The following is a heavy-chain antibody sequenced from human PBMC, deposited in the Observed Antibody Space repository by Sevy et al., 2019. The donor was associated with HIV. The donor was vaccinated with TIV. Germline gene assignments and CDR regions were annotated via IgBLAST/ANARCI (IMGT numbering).Heavy chain of an antibody. CDR1: GFTFSSYA. Sequence: GGSLGLSCAASGFTFSSYAMHWVRQAPGKGLEWVAVISYDGSNKYYADSVKGRFTISRDNSKNTLYLQMNSLRAEDTAVYYCARVGYCSSTSCLYYYYYYGMDVWGQGTTVTVSS. CDR3: ARVGYCSSTSCLYYYYYYGMDV. V-gene: IGHV3-30*04. J-gene: IGHJ6*02. D-gene: IGHD2-2*01. CDR2: ISYDGSNK.